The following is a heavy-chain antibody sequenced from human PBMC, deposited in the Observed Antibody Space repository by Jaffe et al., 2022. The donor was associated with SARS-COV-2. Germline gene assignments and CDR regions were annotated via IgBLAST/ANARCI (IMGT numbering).Heavy chain of an antibody. J-gene: IGHJ4*02. CDR1: GFTFSSYA. V-gene: IGHV3-30-3*01. CDR3: ARDGVPLRFLEWLFGY. D-gene: IGHD3-3*01. CDR2: ISYDGSNK. Sequence: QVQLVESGGGVVQPGRSLRLSCAASGFTFSSYAMHWVRQAPGKGLEWVAVISYDGSNKYYADSVKGRFTISRDNSKNTLYLQMNSLRAEDTAVYYCARDGVPLRFLEWLFGYWGQGTLVTVSS.